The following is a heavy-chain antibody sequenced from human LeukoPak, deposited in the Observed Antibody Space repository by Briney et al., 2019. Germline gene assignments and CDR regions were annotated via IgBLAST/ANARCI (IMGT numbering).Heavy chain of an antibody. Sequence: GGSLRLSCAASGFTFSSYAMHWVRQAPGKGLEWVAVISYDGSNKYYADSVKGRCTISRDTSKNTLYLQMNSLRAEDTAVYYRARERGYYGSGRYGADFDYWGQGTLVTVSS. D-gene: IGHD3-10*01. V-gene: IGHV3-30*04. J-gene: IGHJ4*02. CDR3: ARERGYYGSGRYGADFDY. CDR2: ISYDGSNK. CDR1: GFTFSSYA.